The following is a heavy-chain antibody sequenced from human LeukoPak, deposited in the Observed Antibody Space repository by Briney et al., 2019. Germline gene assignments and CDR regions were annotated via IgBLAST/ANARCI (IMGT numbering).Heavy chain of an antibody. J-gene: IGHJ3*02. Sequence: SVKVSCKASGGTFSSYAISWVRQAPGQGLEWMGGIIPIFGTANYAQKFQGRVTITEDKSTSTAYMELSSLRSEDTAVYYCARDPKPGDREDAFDIWGQGTMVTVSS. CDR1: GGTFSSYA. D-gene: IGHD4-17*01. CDR2: IIPIFGTA. V-gene: IGHV1-69*06. CDR3: ARDPKPGDREDAFDI.